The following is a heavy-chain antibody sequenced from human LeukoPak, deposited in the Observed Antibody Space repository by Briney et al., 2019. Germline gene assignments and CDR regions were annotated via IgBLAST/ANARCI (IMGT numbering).Heavy chain of an antibody. CDR2: IIPILGIA. Sequence: GASVKVSCKASGGTFSSYAISWVRQAPGQGLEWMGRIIPILGIANYAQKFQGRVTITADKSTSTAYMELSSLRSEDTAVYYCARAPYCSSTSCPRDYYYMDVWGKGTTVTVSS. D-gene: IGHD2-2*01. CDR3: ARAPYCSSTSCPRDYYYMDV. CDR1: GGTFSSYA. V-gene: IGHV1-69*04. J-gene: IGHJ6*03.